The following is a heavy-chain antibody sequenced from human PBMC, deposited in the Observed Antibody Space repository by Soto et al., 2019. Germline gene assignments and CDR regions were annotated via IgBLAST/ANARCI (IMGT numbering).Heavy chain of an antibody. J-gene: IGHJ4*02. CDR3: MLGSGWKDFDY. V-gene: IGHV4-39*01. Sequence: PSETLSLTCTVSGGSITSSSYYWGWIRQPPGEGLEWIGNIYYSGSTYYNPSLKSRVTISVDTSKNQFSLKLSSVTAADTAVYYCMLGSGWKDFDYWGQGTLVTVS. D-gene: IGHD3-22*01. CDR2: IYYSGST. CDR1: GGSITSSSYY.